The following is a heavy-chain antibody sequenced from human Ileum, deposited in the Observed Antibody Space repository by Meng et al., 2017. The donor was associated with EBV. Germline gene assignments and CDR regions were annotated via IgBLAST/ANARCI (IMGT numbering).Heavy chain of an antibody. Sequence: LLQESGPGLVDTSETLATRAAVSGGSISRRDWWSWVRQPPGKGLEWIGETSHSGSTSYSPSLKSRVTISLDKSKNQLSLKLNSVTAADTAVYYCASSDYYRSDYWGQGTLVTVSS. D-gene: IGHD3-22*01. CDR1: GGSISRRDW. CDR2: TSHSGST. V-gene: IGHV4-4*02. CDR3: ASSDYYRSDY. J-gene: IGHJ4*02.